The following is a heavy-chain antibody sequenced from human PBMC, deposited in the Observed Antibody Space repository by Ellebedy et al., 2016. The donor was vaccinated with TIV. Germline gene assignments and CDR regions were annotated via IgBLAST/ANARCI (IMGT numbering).Heavy chain of an antibody. D-gene: IGHD3-22*01. Sequence: GESLKISCAASGFTFSNYGIHWVRQAPGKGLEWVAVIWYDGSNKYYAASVKGRFTISRDNSKNTLYLQMNSLRAEDTAVYYCARDGADSSGYYHRYYYFDYWGQGTLVTVSS. CDR2: IWYDGSNK. CDR1: GFTFSNYG. CDR3: ARDGADSSGYYHRYYYFDY. V-gene: IGHV3-33*01. J-gene: IGHJ4*02.